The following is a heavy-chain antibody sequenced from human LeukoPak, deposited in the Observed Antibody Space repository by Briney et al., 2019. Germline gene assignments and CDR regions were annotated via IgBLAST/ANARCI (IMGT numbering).Heavy chain of an antibody. J-gene: IGHJ6*03. Sequence: PGGSLRLSYAASGFTFSSYGMHWVRQAPGKGLEWVAFIRHDGSNKYYADSVKGRFTISRDNSKNTLYLQMKSLGAEDTAVYYCAKGGGYEAQYYYYYLDVWGKGTTVTISS. CDR3: AKGGGYEAQYYYYYLDV. CDR2: IRHDGSNK. CDR1: GFTFSSYG. D-gene: IGHD5-12*01. V-gene: IGHV3-30*02.